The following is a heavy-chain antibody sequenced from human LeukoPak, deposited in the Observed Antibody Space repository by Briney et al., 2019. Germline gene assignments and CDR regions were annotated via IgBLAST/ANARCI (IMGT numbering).Heavy chain of an antibody. J-gene: IGHJ4*02. V-gene: IGHV1-2*02. CDR2: INPKSGDT. CDR1: GYTFTEYY. D-gene: IGHD1/OR15-1a*01. CDR3: ARVGTTHY. Sequence: GASVKVFCKASGYTFTEYYLHWVRQAPGQGLEWMGWINPKSGDTSYAQKFQGRVTMTRDTSISTAYMELSGLSLDDTAMYYCARVGTTHYWGQGTLVTVSS.